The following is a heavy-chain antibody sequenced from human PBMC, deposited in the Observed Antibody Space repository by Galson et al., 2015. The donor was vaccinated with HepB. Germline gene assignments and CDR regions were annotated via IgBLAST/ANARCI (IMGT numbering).Heavy chain of an antibody. Sequence: SLRLSCAASGFTFSSYAMHWVRQAPGKGLEWVAVISYDGSNKYYADSVKGRFAISRDNSKNTLYLQMNSLRAEDTAVYYCARASSSSWDMVRGSETDKTFDYWGQGTLVTVSS. V-gene: IGHV3-30*09. CDR1: GFTFSSYA. J-gene: IGHJ4*02. CDR3: ARASSSSWDMVRGSETDKTFDY. D-gene: IGHD3-10*01. CDR2: ISYDGSNK.